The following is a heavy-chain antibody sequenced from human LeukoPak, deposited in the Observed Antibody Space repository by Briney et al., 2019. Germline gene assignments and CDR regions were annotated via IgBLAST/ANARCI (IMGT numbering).Heavy chain of an antibody. J-gene: IGHJ4*02. Sequence: GGSLRLSCAASGLIFSSYGMHWVRQAPGKGLEWVAFIRYDGSIKYYADSVKGRFTISRDNSKNTLSLQMNSLRAEDTAVYYCAKDKYSPFDYWGQGTLVIVSS. V-gene: IGHV3-30*02. CDR3: AKDKYSPFDY. CDR2: IRYDGSIK. CDR1: GLIFSSYG. D-gene: IGHD5-18*01.